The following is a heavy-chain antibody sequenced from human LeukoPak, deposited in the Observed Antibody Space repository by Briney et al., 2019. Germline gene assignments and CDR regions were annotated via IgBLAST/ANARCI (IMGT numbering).Heavy chain of an antibody. CDR1: GFTFSSYG. J-gene: IGHJ4*02. CDR3: ARHRLRYSSGWYYFDY. V-gene: IGHV3-30*19. D-gene: IGHD6-19*01. CDR2: ISYDGGNM. Sequence: GGSLRLSCAASGFTFSSYGMHWVRQAPGKGLEWVAVISYDGGNMSYADSVKGRFTISRDNSKNTLYLQINSLRAEDTAVYYCARHRLRYSSGWYYFDYWGQGTLAIVSS.